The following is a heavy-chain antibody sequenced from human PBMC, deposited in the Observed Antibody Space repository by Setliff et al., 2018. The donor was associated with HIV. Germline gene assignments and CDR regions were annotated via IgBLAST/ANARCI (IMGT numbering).Heavy chain of an antibody. CDR3: AKATGSATSPRGSFDY. D-gene: IGHD3-16*01. Sequence: GGSLRLSCAASGFTFSSYSMNWVRQAPGKGLEWVSSISSSSSYIYYADSVKGRFTISRDNAKNSLYLQMNSLRAEDTAVYYCAKATGSATSPRGSFDYLGRGTLVTVSS. V-gene: IGHV3-21*01. CDR1: GFTFSSYS. CDR2: ISSSSSYI. J-gene: IGHJ4*02.